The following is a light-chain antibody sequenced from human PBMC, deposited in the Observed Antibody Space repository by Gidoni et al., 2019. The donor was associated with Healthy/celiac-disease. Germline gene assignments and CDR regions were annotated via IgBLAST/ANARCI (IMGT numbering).Light chain of an antibody. J-gene: IGKJ1*01. V-gene: IGKV3-20*01. CDR1: QSVSSSY. CDR2: GAS. Sequence: IVLTQSPGTLSLSPGERATLSCRASQSVSSSYLAWYQQKPGQAPRLLIYGASSRATGIPDRFSGSGSGTDFTLTISRREPEDFAVYYCQQYGSSPRTFXQXTKVXIK. CDR3: QQYGSSPRT.